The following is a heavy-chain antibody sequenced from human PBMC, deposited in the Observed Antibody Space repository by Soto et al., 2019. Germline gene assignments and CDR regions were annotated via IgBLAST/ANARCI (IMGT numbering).Heavy chain of an antibody. J-gene: IGHJ6*04. D-gene: IGHD6-13*01. CDR1: GESVGRGTNY. V-gene: IGHV4-61*01. CDR3: ARDRRGRADGFLYYYGMEV. Sequence: QVQLQESGPGLMKPSGTLSLICSVSGESVGRGTNYWSWVRPAPGRGLEWIGYILDAATAIYNPSFESRVSMSLDAAKTQVSLKLTSVTAAATAIYYCARDRRGRADGFLYYYGMEVWGNGTPVPASS. CDR2: ILDAATA.